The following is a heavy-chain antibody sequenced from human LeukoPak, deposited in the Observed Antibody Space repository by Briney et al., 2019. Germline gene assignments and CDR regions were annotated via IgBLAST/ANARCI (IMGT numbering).Heavy chain of an antibody. J-gene: IGHJ6*03. D-gene: IGHD6-13*01. CDR2: IRYDGSNK. CDR3: AKNNVAAAATPYYYYYMDV. Sequence: GGSLRLSCAASGFTFSSYGMHWLRQAPGKGLEWVAFIRYDGSNKYYADSVKGRFTISRDNSKNTLYLQMNSLRAEDTAVYYCAKNNVAAAATPYYYYYMDVWGKGTTVTVSS. V-gene: IGHV3-30*02. CDR1: GFTFSSYG.